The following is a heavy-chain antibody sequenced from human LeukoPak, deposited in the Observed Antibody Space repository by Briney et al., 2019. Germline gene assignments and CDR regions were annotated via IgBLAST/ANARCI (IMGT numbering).Heavy chain of an antibody. D-gene: IGHD2-2*01. J-gene: IGHJ4*02. CDR2: ISAYSGNT. V-gene: IGHV1-18*04. CDR3: ARDSVVQAANADY. Sequence: ASVKVSCKASGYTFTSYGISWVRQAPGQGLEWMGWISAYSGNTNHAQKLQGRVTMTTDTSTSTAYVELRSLRTDDTAVYYCARDSVVQAANADYWGQGTLVTVSS. CDR1: GYTFTSYG.